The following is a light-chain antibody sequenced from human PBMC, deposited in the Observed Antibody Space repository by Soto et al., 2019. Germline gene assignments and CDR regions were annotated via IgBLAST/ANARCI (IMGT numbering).Light chain of an antibody. J-gene: IGKJ4*01. CDR1: QSIANY. CDR3: KQTNSARPT. V-gene: IGKV1-39*01. Sequence: DFQMTQSPSSLSASVGDRVTIICRASQSIANYLNWYQQKPGKAPSLLIYSASTLKSGVPSRLSGSGSGTDFTHTISSLQPEHFAPYFCKQTNSARPTFGEVTKVQIK. CDR2: SAS.